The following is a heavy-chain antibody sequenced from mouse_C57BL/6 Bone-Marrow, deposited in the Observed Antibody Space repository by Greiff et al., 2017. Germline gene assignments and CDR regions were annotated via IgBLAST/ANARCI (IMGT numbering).Heavy chain of an antibody. Sequence: EVMLVESGGGLVKPGGSLKLSCAASGFTFSDYGMHWVRQAPEKGLEWVAYISSGSSTIYYADTVKGRFTISRDNAQNTLFLQMTSLRSEDTAMYYCARTHYGSSSWYFDVWGTGTTVTVSS. V-gene: IGHV5-17*01. CDR3: ARTHYGSSSWYFDV. J-gene: IGHJ1*03. CDR1: GFTFSDYG. D-gene: IGHD1-1*01. CDR2: ISSGSSTI.